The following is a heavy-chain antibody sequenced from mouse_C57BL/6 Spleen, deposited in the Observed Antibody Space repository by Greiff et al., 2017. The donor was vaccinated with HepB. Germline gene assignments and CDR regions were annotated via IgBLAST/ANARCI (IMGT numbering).Heavy chain of an antibody. V-gene: IGHV1-42*01. D-gene: IGHD1-1*01. CDR3: ARSPRYGTYFDY. CDR1: GYSFTGYY. CDR2: INPSTGGT. Sequence: VQLKQSGPELVKPGASVKISCKASGYSFTGYYMNWVKQSPEKSLEWIGEINPSTGGTTYNQKFKAKATLTVDKSSSTAYMQLKSLTSEDSAVYYCARSPRYGTYFDYWGQGTTLTVSS. J-gene: IGHJ2*01.